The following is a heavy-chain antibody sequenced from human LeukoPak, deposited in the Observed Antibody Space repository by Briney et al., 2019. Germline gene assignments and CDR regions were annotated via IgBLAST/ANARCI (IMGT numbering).Heavy chain of an antibody. CDR1: GITASSNY. CDR3: ARSNCNSCYLGVWYHFDY. CDR2: MYSDSRT. D-gene: IGHD1/OR15-1a*01. J-gene: IGHJ4*02. Sequence: PGGSLRLSCAASGITASSNYMSWVRQDPGKGLEWVSVMYSDSRTYYADSVKGRFTISRDNSKNTLYLEMNSLRAEDTAVYYCARSNCNSCYLGVWYHFDYWGQGALVTVSS. V-gene: IGHV3-66*01.